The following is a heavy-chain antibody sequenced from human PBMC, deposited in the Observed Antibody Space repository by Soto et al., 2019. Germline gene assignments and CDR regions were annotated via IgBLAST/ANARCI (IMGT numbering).Heavy chain of an antibody. Sequence: QVQLQESGPGLVKPSQTLSLTCTVAGASISSGGYFWTWIRQHPGKGLEWIGYIDYLGSAYYNPSLKSRATIAVYTSNNQFALRLNSVTAADTAVYYCARDHSAGRGWFDPWGQGTLVAVSS. V-gene: IGHV4-31*03. D-gene: IGHD6-6*01. CDR1: GASISSGGYF. J-gene: IGHJ5*02. CDR3: ARDHSAGRGWFDP. CDR2: IDYLGSA.